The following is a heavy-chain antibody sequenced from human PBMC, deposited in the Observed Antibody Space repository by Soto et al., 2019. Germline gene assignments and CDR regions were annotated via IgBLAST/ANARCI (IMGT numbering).Heavy chain of an antibody. D-gene: IGHD3-3*01. V-gene: IGHV4-31*03. CDR1: GGSISSGDYY. CDR3: AREGPLETIFRRFDP. Sequence: QVQLQESGPGLVKPPQTLSLTCTVSGGSISSGDYYWSWIRQHPGKGLEWIGYIYYSGSTYYNPSLKSRVTISVDTSNNQFSLKLSSVTAADTAVYYCAREGPLETIFRRFDPWGQGTLVTVSS. CDR2: IYYSGST. J-gene: IGHJ5*02.